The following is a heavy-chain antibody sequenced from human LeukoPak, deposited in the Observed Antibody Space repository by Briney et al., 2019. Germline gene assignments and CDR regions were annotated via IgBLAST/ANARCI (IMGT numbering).Heavy chain of an antibody. Sequence: SGGSLRLSCAASGLIFSSAWMSWVRQAPGKGLEWVGRIKSKNDGGTTDYAAPVKGRFTITRDDSKNTLYMQMNGLKTEDTAVYYCTPFCSGGSCYDYWGQGTLVTVSS. D-gene: IGHD2-15*01. CDR1: GLIFSSAW. V-gene: IGHV3-15*01. CDR3: TPFCSGGSCYDY. J-gene: IGHJ4*02. CDR2: IKSKNDGGTT.